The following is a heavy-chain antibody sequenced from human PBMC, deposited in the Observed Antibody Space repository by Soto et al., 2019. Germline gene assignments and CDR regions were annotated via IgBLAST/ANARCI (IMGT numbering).Heavy chain of an antibody. V-gene: IGHV4-34*01. CDR2: INHSGNT. Sequence: QVQLQQWGAGLLKPSETLSLTCDVHGESISGYYWSWLRQTPGKGLEWIGEINHSGNTNSNPSLRSRVTMSVDPSKSQFYLKLSSVTAADTAVYYCARTPRLGCVGDCYSYFDLWGRGPLVTVSS. J-gene: IGHJ2*01. D-gene: IGHD2-21*02. CDR1: GESISGYY. CDR3: ARTPRLGCVGDCYSYFDL.